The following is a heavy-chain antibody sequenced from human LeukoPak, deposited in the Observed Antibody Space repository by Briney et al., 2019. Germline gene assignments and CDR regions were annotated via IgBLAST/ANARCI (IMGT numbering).Heavy chain of an antibody. V-gene: IGHV4-39*07. J-gene: IGHJ4*02. CDR2: NSGST. CDR3: ARVPYSSSWYFDY. D-gene: IGHD6-13*01. Sequence: SETLSLTCTVSGGSISSSSYYWGWIRQPPGKGLEWIGSNSGSTYYNPSLKSRVTISVDTSKNQFSLKLSSVTAADTAVYYCARVPYSSSWYFDYWGQGTLVTVSS. CDR1: GGSISSSSYY.